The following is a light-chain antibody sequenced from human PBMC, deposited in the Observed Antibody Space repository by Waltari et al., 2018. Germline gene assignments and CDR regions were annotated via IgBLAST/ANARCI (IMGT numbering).Light chain of an antibody. CDR1: SSNIGNDY. V-gene: IGLV1-51*02. CDR2: ENN. J-gene: IGLJ2*01. CDR3: GTWDTSLSALI. Sequence: QSVLTQPPSVSAAPGQKVTISCSGSSSNIGNDYVSWYQQLPGTAPKLFIYENNKRPSGSPDRFPGSKSGTSATLGITGLQTGDEADYYCGTWDTSLSALIFGGGTKLTVL.